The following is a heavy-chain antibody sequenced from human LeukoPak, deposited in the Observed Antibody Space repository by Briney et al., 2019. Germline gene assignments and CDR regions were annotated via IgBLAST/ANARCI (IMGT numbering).Heavy chain of an antibody. J-gene: IGHJ6*03. D-gene: IGHD2-8*02. Sequence: GGSLRLSCAASGFTFSSYAMTWVRQAPGKGLEWVSTVSGSAGRTDYADSVKGRFTISRDNLKNTLYLQMNGLRAEDTAVYYCAKNRGHCVDGVCHNYYYMDVWGRGTTVTVSS. CDR1: GFTFSSYA. V-gene: IGHV3-23*01. CDR3: AKNRGHCVDGVCHNYYYMDV. CDR2: VSGSAGRT.